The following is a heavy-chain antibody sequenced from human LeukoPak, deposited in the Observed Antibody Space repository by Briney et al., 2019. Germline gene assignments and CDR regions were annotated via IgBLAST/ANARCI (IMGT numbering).Heavy chain of an antibody. CDR3: ALKSASGNYPLDY. J-gene: IGHJ4*02. CDR2: ISADSATT. D-gene: IGHD3-10*01. Sequence: PGGSLRLSCAASGFTFSDYWMHWVRQAPGKGLEWVSVISADSATTFYADSVKGRFTISRDNAKNTVFLQMSSLRAEDTALYYCALKSASGNYPLDYWGQGTLVTVSS. V-gene: IGHV3-23*01. CDR1: GFTFSDYW.